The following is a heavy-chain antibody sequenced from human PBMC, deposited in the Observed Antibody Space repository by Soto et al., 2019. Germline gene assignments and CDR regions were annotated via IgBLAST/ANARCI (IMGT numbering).Heavy chain of an antibody. CDR1: GFSLSTSGVG. V-gene: IGHV2-5*02. CDR2: IYWDDDK. J-gene: IGHJ5*02. CDR3: AQRRPGQWFNP. Sequence: QITLKESGPTLVKPTQTLTLTCTLSGFSLSTSGVGVGWIRQPPGKALEWLAVIYWDDDKRYSPSLQNRLTITKDTSKNQVVLTMTNVDPVDTATYYCAQRRPGQWFNPWGQGTLVTVSS.